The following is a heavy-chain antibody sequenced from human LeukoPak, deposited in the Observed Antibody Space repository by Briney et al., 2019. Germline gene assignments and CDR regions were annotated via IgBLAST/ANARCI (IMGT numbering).Heavy chain of an antibody. D-gene: IGHD3-10*01. CDR1: GFNFNSYW. CDR3: ARARYGSGGYFFDF. Sequence: GGSLRLSCAASGFNFNSYWMSWVPQAPGKGLECVANIKQDGSEIYFVDSVKGRFTISRDNAKSSLYLQMNSLRGEDTAVYYCARARYGSGGYFFDFWGQGTLVTVSS. J-gene: IGHJ4*02. V-gene: IGHV3-7*04. CDR2: IKQDGSEI.